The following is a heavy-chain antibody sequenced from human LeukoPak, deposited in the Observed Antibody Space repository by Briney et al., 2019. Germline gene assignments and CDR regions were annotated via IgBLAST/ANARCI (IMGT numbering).Heavy chain of an antibody. V-gene: IGHV4-59*01. J-gene: IGHJ3*02. CDR2: IYYSGST. CDR1: GDSIDTYY. CDR3: AKSNGYGLIDI. D-gene: IGHD3-22*01. Sequence: PSETLSLTCTVSGDSIDTYYWSWIRQSPGKGLEYIGDIYYSGSTNYNPSLKSRVTISIDTSKNQFSLKLSSVTAADTAVYYCAKSNGYGLIDIWGQGTMVTVSS.